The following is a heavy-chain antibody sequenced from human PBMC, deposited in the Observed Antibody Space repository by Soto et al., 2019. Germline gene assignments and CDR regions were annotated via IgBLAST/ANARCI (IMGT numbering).Heavy chain of an antibody. V-gene: IGHV1-18*01. CDR1: GYTFTSYG. D-gene: IGHD3-9*01. CDR2: ISAYNGNT. CDR3: ARGGYFDWQDRYYYGMDV. Sequence: QVQLVQSGAEVKKPGASVKVSCKASGYTFTSYGISWVRQAPGQGLEWMGWISAYNGNTNYAQKLKGRDTMTTDTSTNTAYMELRSLRPDDTAVYYCARGGYFDWQDRYYYGMDVWRQGTTVTVSS. J-gene: IGHJ6*02.